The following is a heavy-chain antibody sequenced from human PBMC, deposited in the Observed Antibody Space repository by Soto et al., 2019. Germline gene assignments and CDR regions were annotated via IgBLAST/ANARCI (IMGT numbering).Heavy chain of an antibody. CDR2: IIPLHNTS. CDR3: ASGSNWNPLYYHGMEV. V-gene: IGHV1-69*08. D-gene: IGHD1-20*01. Sequence: SVKVSCKVSGCAFTNYSLNWVRHAPGQWLEWLWVIIPLHNTSNYSLKFVGRSSVTADISTSTVYMFLSGLTSDDTATYYCASGSNWNPLYYHGMEVWAQGTPVTVSS. CDR1: GCAFTNYS. J-gene: IGHJ6*01.